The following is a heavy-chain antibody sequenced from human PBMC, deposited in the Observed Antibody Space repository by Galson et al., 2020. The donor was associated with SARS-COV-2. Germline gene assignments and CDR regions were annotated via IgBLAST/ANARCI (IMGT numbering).Heavy chain of an antibody. Sequence: GESLKISCAASGFSFSSYAMTWVRQAPGKGLEWVSLSNSVGTSYYADSVEGRFTISRDNSKNTLFLQMNSLRAEDSAMYYCAKTGDYYGSGTYYSYFYYMDVWGKGTTV. V-gene: IGHV3-23*01. CDR2: SNSVGTS. J-gene: IGHJ6*03. CDR1: GFSFSSYA. CDR3: AKTGDYYGSGTYYSYFYYMDV. D-gene: IGHD3-10*01.